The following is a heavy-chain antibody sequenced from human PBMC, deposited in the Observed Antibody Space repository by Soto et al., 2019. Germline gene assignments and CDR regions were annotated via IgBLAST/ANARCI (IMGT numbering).Heavy chain of an antibody. J-gene: IGHJ4*02. V-gene: IGHV1-69*02. CDR2: IIPILGIA. CDR1: GGTFSSYT. CDR3: ASDYGDGRRDY. D-gene: IGHD4-17*01. Sequence: QVQLVQSGAEVKKPGSSVKVSCKASGGTFSSYTISWVRQAPGQGLEWMGRIIPILGIANYAQKFQGRVTITADKATSTAYMELSSLRSEDTAVYYCASDYGDGRRDYWGQGTLVTVSS.